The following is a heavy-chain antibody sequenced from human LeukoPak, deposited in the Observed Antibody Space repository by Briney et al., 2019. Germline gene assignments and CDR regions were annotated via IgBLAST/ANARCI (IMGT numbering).Heavy chain of an antibody. J-gene: IGHJ4*02. CDR3: ARETGLHFDY. CDR2: ISSSSSTI. D-gene: IGHD3-10*01. V-gene: IGHV3-48*04. CDR1: ECTPSSYS. Sequence: CAGYECTPSSYSMNWNRQAPGKGLEWVSYISSSSSTIYYADSVKGRFTISRDNAKNSLYLQMNSLRAEDTAVYYCARETGLHFDYWGQGAPVTSSS.